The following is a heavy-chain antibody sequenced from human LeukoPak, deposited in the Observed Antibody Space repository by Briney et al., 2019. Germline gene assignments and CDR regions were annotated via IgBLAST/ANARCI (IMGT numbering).Heavy chain of an antibody. V-gene: IGHV3-30*04. CDR2: ISYDERNK. D-gene: IGHD6-19*01. J-gene: IGHJ4*02. CDR3: ARGGGVYSSGYYYFDY. Sequence: WGSLRLSCAASGSTFTSYAMHWVRQAPGKGLEWVAVISYDERNKYYADPVKGRFTISRDNYKNTLFLQMNSLTAEDTTVYYCARGGGVYSSGYYYFDYWGQGTLVTVPS. CDR1: GSTFTSYA.